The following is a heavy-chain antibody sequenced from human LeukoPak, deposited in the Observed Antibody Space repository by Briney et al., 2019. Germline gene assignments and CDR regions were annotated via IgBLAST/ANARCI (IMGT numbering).Heavy chain of an antibody. D-gene: IGHD3-10*01. V-gene: IGHV1-24*01. CDR3: ATDRVLWCGESHHWFDP. J-gene: IGHJ5*02. CDR1: GYTLTELS. Sequence: ASVKVSCKVSGYTLTELSMHWVRQAPGKGLEWMGGFDPEDGETIYAQKFQGRVTMTEDTSTDTAYMELSSLRSEDTAVYYCATDRVLWCGESHHWFDPWGQGTLVTVSS. CDR2: FDPEDGET.